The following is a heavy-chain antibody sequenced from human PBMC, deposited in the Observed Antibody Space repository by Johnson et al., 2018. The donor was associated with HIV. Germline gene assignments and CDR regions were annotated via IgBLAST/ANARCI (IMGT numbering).Heavy chain of an antibody. CDR2: ISYAGSNK. CDR3: AKDPLTIFGVVIAPGDAFDI. J-gene: IGHJ3*02. CDR1: GFTFSSYA. D-gene: IGHD3-3*01. Sequence: VQLVESGGGLVKPGGSLRLSCAASGFTFSSYAMHWVRQAPGKGLEWVAVISYAGSNKYYADSVKGRFTISRDNSKNTLYLQMNSLRAEDTAVYYCAKDPLTIFGVVIAPGDAFDIWGQGTMVTVSS. V-gene: IGHV3-30-3*01.